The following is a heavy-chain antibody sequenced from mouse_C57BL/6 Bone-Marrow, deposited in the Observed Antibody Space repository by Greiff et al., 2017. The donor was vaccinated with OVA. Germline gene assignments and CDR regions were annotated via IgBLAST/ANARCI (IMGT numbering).Heavy chain of an antibody. CDR3: APFNWDKAYYFDY. V-gene: IGHV14-2*01. J-gene: IGHJ2*01. D-gene: IGHD4-1*01. CDR1: GFNIKDYY. Sequence: VQLQQSGAELVKPGASVKLSCTASGFNIKDYYMHWVKQRTEQGLEWIGRIDPEDGETNYAPKFQGKATITADTSSNTAYLQLSSLTSEDTAVYYCAPFNWDKAYYFDYWGQGTTLTVSS. CDR2: IDPEDGET.